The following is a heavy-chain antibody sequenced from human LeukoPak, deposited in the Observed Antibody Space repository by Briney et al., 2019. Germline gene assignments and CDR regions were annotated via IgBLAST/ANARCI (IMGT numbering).Heavy chain of an antibody. V-gene: IGHV4-39*01. CDR1: GGSISSSSYY. Sequence: PSETLSLTCTVSGGSISSSSYYWGWIRQPPGKGLEWIGSIYYSGSTYYNPSLKSRVTISVDTSKNQFSLKLSSVTAADTAVYYCARRFVMVIEDAFDIWGQGTMVTVSS. J-gene: IGHJ3*02. CDR3: ARRFVMVIEDAFDI. CDR2: IYYSGST. D-gene: IGHD3-16*01.